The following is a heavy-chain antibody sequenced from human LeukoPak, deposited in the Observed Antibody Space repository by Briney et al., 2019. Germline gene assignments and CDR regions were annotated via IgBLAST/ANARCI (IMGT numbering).Heavy chain of an antibody. Sequence: PGGSLRLSCAASGFTFSDHYMDWVRQAPGKGLEWVGRTRNKANSYTTEYAASVKGRFTISRDDSKNSLYLQMNSLKTEDTAVYYCARVGITMVRGVIIGSYYYYYYMDVWGKGTTVTISS. D-gene: IGHD3-10*01. V-gene: IGHV3-72*01. CDR3: ARVGITMVRGVIIGSYYYYYYMDV. CDR1: GFTFSDHY. J-gene: IGHJ6*03. CDR2: TRNKANSYTT.